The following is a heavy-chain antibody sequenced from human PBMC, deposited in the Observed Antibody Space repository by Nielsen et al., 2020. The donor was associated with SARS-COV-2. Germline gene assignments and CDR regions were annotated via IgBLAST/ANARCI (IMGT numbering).Heavy chain of an antibody. CDR3: ATQGRSSTSWYYFDY. D-gene: IGHD2-2*01. Sequence: SETLSLTCTVSGSSISSSSYYWGWIRQPPGKGLEWIGSIYYSGSTYYNPSLKSRVTISVDTSKNQFSLKLSSVTAAGTAVYYCATQGRSSTSWYYFDYWGQGTLVTVSS. V-gene: IGHV4-39*01. J-gene: IGHJ4*02. CDR2: IYYSGST. CDR1: GSSISSSSYY.